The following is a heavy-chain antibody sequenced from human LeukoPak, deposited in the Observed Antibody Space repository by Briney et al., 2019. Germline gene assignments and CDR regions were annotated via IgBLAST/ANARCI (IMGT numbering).Heavy chain of an antibody. D-gene: IGHD6-13*01. V-gene: IGHV3-23*01. CDR1: DFSGYY. Sequence: GGSLRLSCAASDFSGYYLHWVRQAPGKGLEWVSGIIENGGETYYADSVRGRFTISRDNSKNTLYLQMNSLRAEDTAVYYCAKDYEYNSNTWYFHWGRGTLVSVSS. CDR3: AKDYEYNSNTWYFH. CDR2: IIENGGET. J-gene: IGHJ4*02.